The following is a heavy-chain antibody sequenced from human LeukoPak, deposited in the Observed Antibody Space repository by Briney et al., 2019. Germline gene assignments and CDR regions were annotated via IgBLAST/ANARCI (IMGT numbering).Heavy chain of an antibody. D-gene: IGHD2-2*01. V-gene: IGHV4-38-2*02. CDR2: TYHTSST. Sequence: SETLSLTCTVSGYSISSGYYWAWIRQTPGKGLEWIGSTYHTSSTYRNPSLRSRVTISVDTSKNQFSLKLSSLTAADTAVYYCARGGSRYQLLNWFDPWGQGTLVTVSS. CDR3: ARGGSRYQLLNWFDP. J-gene: IGHJ5*02. CDR1: GYSISSGYY.